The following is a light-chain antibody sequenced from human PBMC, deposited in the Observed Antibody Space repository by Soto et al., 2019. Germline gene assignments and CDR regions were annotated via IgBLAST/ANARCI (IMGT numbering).Light chain of an antibody. CDR2: GNK. V-gene: IGLV1-40*01. J-gene: IGLJ2*01. CDR3: QSYDSGLSGSV. Sequence: QSVLTQPPSVSGAPGQRVTISCTGSTSNIGAGYDVHWYQQLPGTAPKLLMYGNKNRPSGVPDRFSGSKSGTSASLAITGLQAEDEADYYCQSYDSGLSGSVFGGGTKVTVL. CDR1: TSNIGAGYD.